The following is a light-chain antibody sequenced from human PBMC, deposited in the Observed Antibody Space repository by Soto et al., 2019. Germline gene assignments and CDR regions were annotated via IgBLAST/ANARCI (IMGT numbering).Light chain of an antibody. V-gene: IGKV3-15*01. CDR1: QSVSSN. CDR3: QQYNNWPPT. Sequence: EIVMTQSPANLSVSPGERVTLSCRTSQSVSSNLAWYQQKPGQAPRLLIHGASTMATGIPARFRGSGSGTEVTLTISSLQSEDSAVYYCQQYNNWPPTFGGGTKVEIK. CDR2: GAS. J-gene: IGKJ4*01.